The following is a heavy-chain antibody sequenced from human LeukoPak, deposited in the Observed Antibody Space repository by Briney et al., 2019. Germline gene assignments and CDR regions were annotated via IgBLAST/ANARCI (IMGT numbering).Heavy chain of an antibody. V-gene: IGHV3-21*01. D-gene: IGHD3-9*01. CDR2: ISSSSSYI. J-gene: IGHJ6*02. Sequence: PGGSLRLSCAASGFTFSSYAMSWVRQAPGKGLEWVSSISSSSSYIYYADSVKGRFTISRDNAKNSLYLQMNSLRAEDTAVYYCARIRANDILTGYGLYYGMDVWGQGTTVTVSS. CDR1: GFTFSSYA. CDR3: ARIRANDILTGYGLYYGMDV.